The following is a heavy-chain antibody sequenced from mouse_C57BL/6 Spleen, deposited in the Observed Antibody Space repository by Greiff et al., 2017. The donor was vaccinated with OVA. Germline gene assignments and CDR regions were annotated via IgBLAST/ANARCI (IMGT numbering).Heavy chain of an antibody. J-gene: IGHJ4*01. CDR3: ARITTVVATYYYAMDY. CDR1: GFSLSTFGMG. D-gene: IGHD1-1*01. Sequence: QVTLKVSGPGILQPSQTLSLTCSFSGFSLSTFGMGVGWIRQPSGKGLEWLAHIWWDDDKYYNPALKSRLTISKDTSKNQVFLKIANVDTADTATYYCARITTVVATYYYAMDYWGQGTSVTVSS. CDR2: IWWDDDK. V-gene: IGHV8-8*01.